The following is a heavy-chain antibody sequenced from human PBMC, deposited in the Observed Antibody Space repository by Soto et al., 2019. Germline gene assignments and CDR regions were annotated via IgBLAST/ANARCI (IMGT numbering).Heavy chain of an antibody. CDR3: AKDHLTTTVTTVGY. CDR1: GFTFSNYG. D-gene: IGHD4-17*01. V-gene: IGHV3-30*18. J-gene: IGHJ4*02. CDR2: ISYHGSDK. Sequence: ESGGGVVQPGRSLRLSCAASGFTFSNYGMHWVRQAPGKGLEGVAVISYHGSDKYYADSVKGRFTISRDNSKNTLYLQMDSLRAEDTAVYYCAKDHLTTTVTTVGYWGQGTLVTVSS.